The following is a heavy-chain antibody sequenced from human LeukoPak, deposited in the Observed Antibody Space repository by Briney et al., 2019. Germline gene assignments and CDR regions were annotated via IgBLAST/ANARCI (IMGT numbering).Heavy chain of an antibody. V-gene: IGHV3-23*01. CDR3: TKRIDSAGSYYIDF. J-gene: IGHJ4*02. Sequence: GGSLRLSCAASGFTFRNYVMNWVRQAPGKGLEWVSAIGGTDGTTFYAAFVKGRFTISRDNSRNTLYLQMNSLRAEDTAVYYCTKRIDSAGSYYIDFWGQGTVVTASS. D-gene: IGHD3-10*01. CDR2: IGGTDGTT. CDR1: GFTFRNYV.